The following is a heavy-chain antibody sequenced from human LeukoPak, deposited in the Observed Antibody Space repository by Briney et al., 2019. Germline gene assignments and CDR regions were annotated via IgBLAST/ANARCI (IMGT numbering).Heavy chain of an antibody. V-gene: IGHV3-30*02. CDR1: GFTFSNSG. J-gene: IGHJ6*02. CDR2: IRYDGSIK. Sequence: GGSLRLSCAVSGFTFSNSGVHWVRQAPGKGLEWVAFIRYDGSIKYYADSVKGRFTISRDNSKNTLILQMNSLRVEDTAVFYCAREYCTGTSCYYGMDVWGQGTTVTVSS. CDR3: AREYCTGTSCYYGMDV. D-gene: IGHD2-2*01.